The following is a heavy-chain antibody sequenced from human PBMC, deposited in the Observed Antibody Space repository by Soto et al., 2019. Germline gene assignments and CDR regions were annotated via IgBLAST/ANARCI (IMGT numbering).Heavy chain of an antibody. Sequence: PGGSLRLSCAASGFTFSIYAMSWVRRAPGKGLEWVSAISGSGGSTYYADSVKGRFTISRDNSKNTLYLQMNSLRAEDTAVYYCANSFGTIREHYFEYWGQGTMVTVSS. V-gene: IGHV3-23*01. CDR1: GFTFSIYA. J-gene: IGHJ4*02. CDR2: ISGSGGST. CDR3: ANSFGTIREHYFEY. D-gene: IGHD3-3*01.